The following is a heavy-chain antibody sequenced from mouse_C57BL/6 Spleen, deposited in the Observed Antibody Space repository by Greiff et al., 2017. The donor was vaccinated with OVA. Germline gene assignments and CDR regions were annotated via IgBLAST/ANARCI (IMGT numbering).Heavy chain of an antibody. CDR1: GYTFTSYG. CDR3: ARQGTTVVATSFGV. D-gene: IGHD1-1*01. V-gene: IGHV1-81*01. CDR2: IYPRSGNT. J-gene: IGHJ1*03. Sequence: QVQLQQSGAELVRPGASVTLSCKASGYTFTSYGIRWVKQRTGQGLEWIGEIYPRSGNTYYNEKLKGQATLTADKSSSTAYMELRSLTSQDSAVYICARQGTTVVATSFGVWGTETTVTVST.